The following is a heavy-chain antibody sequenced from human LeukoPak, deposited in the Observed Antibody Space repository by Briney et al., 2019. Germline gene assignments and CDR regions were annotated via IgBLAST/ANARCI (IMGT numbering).Heavy chain of an antibody. CDR3: ARALDSSSSRYQAFEY. Sequence: GVALRLSCASSGFSLSSYWMSWVRQAPGKGLEWVASIKQDGSEKYYVDSVKGRFTISRDSAKKSLYLQMNNLRAEDTAVYYCARALDSSSSRYQAFEYWGQGTPVTVSS. CDR1: GFSLSSYW. J-gene: IGHJ4*02. CDR2: IKQDGSEK. D-gene: IGHD2-2*01. V-gene: IGHV3-7*01.